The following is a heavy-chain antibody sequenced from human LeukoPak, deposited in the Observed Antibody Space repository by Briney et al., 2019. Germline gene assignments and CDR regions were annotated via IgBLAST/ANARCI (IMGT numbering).Heavy chain of an antibody. CDR3: ARDLGGIYYIAY. J-gene: IGHJ4*02. D-gene: IGHD2-15*01. CDR2: IGYDGSKK. Sequence: GGSLRLSCAASGFTFSSYGMHWVRQAPGEGLEWVAYIGYDGSKKHYSDSVKGRFTISRDNSKNTVHLQMNSLRAADTALYFCARDLGGIYYIAYWGQGTLVTVSS. V-gene: IGHV3-30*02. CDR1: GFTFSSYG.